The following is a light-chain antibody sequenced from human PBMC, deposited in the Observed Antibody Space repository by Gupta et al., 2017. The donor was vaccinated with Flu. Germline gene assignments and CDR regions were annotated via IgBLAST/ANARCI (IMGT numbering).Light chain of an antibody. CDR1: QSARYF. Sequence: VLTQSPATLSLSPGERATLPCRASQSARYFLAWYQQRPGQDIRLSVYEGASSATGIKIRLSGSGSVTDFSRPSDSIEADDCERDDGQLSDAFGGGTKVEIK. CDR3: QLSDA. CDR2: EGA. V-gene: IGKV3-11*01. J-gene: IGKJ4*01.